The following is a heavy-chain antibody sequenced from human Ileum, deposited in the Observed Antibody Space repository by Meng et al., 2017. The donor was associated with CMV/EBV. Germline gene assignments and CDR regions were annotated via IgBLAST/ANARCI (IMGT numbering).Heavy chain of an antibody. CDR2: INANSGST. CDR1: GYSFTDYY. Sequence: ASVKVSCKASGYSFTDYYLNWVRQAPGQGPEWMGWINANSGSTGYAQRFQGRVTMSRDTSINTAYMELSRLRSDDTAVYYCARVAGTTMATRFDYWGQGARVTGYS. V-gene: IGHV1-2*02. CDR3: ARVAGTTMATRFDY. J-gene: IGHJ4*02. D-gene: IGHD5-18*01.